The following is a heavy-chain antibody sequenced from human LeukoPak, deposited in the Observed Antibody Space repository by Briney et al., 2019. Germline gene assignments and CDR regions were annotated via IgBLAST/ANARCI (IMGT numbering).Heavy chain of an antibody. CDR1: GFTVSSIY. Sequence: GGSLRLSCAVSGFTVSSIYMSWVRQAPGKGLEWVSSIYGDGNTYYADSVKGRFTISRDSSRNTLYLQMNSPRVEDSAVYYCAGDTHSSSWYDHWGQGTLVTVSS. J-gene: IGHJ5*02. V-gene: IGHV3-53*01. D-gene: IGHD6-13*01. CDR3: AGDTHSSSWYDH. CDR2: IYGDGNT.